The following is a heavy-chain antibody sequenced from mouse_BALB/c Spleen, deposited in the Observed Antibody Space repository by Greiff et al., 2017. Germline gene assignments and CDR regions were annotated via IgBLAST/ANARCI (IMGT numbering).Heavy chain of an antibody. Sequence: QVQLQQSGPELVKPGASVKISCKASGYAFSSSWMNWVKQRPGQGLEWIGRIYPGDGDTNYNGKFKGKATLTADKSSSTAYMQLSSLTSVDSAVYFCARFTTAGAWFAYWGQGTLVTVSA. D-gene: IGHD1-2*01. J-gene: IGHJ3*01. V-gene: IGHV1-82*01. CDR3: ARFTTAGAWFAY. CDR2: IYPGDGDT. CDR1: GYAFSSSW.